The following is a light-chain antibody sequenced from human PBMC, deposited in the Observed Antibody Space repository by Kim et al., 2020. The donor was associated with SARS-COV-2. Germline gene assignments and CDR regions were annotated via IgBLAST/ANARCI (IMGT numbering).Light chain of an antibody. CDR2: EDN. V-gene: IGLV6-57*03. CDR3: QSYDSNNQGV. Sequence: KTVTIACTRSSGSIASNYVQWCQQRPGSAPTTVIYEDNQRPSGVPDRFSGSIDSSSNSASLTISGLQTEDEADYYCQSYDSNNQGVFGGGTQLTVL. J-gene: IGLJ3*02. CDR1: SGSIASNY.